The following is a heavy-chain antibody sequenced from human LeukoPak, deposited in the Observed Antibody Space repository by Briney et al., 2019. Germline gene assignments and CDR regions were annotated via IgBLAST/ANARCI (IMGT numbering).Heavy chain of an antibody. CDR3: ARYGRHDYGDYDIGVDY. CDR2: ISAYNGNT. CDR1: GYTFTSYV. J-gene: IGHJ4*02. V-gene: IGHV1-18*01. D-gene: IGHD4-17*01. Sequence: ASEKVSCKASGYTFTSYVISWVRQAPGQGLEWMGWISAYNGNTNYAQKLQGRVTMTTDTSTSTAYMELRSLRSDDTAVYYCARYGRHDYGDYDIGVDYWGQGTLVTVSS.